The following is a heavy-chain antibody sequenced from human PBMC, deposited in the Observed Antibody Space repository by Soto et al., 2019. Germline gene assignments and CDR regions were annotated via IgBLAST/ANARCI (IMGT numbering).Heavy chain of an antibody. J-gene: IGHJ6*02. V-gene: IGHV4-4*02. CDR2: IYHSGST. CDR3: ASVRGGYYYAMDV. D-gene: IGHD3-10*02. CDR1: GGSISSSNW. Sequence: QVQLQESGPGLVKPSGTLSLTCAVSGGSISSSNWWSWVRQPPGEGLEWIGEIYHSGSTNYNPSLKSRVTISGEKSKNQFSVKLSTVTAADTAVYYCASVRGGYYYAMDVWGQGTTVTVSS.